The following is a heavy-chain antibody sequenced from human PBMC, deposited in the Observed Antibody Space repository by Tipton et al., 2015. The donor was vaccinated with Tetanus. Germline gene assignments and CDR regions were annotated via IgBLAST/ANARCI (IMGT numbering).Heavy chain of an antibody. Sequence: GSLRLSCVASGLPFSDFAMTWVRQAPGKGLDWVSTVSVSGTTYYADSVKGRFTISRDNSLNTLYLEMNSLRAEDTGIYYCASPVRAHLYAFDYWGQGSLVTVSS. J-gene: IGHJ4*02. CDR1: GLPFSDFA. V-gene: IGHV3-23*01. CDR3: ASPVRAHLYAFDY. D-gene: IGHD3-16*01. CDR2: VSVSGTT.